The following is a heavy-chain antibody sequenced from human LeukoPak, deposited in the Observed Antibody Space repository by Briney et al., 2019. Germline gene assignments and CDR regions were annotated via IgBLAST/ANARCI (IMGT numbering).Heavy chain of an antibody. D-gene: IGHD3-3*01. Sequence: TGGSLRLSCAASGFPFSTYAMHWVRQAPGKGLEWVALISYDGIDKYYADSVKGRFTISRDNSKNTLYLQMNSLRAEDTAVYYCAKGVAYYDFWSGSQLDYWGQGTLVTVSS. CDR3: AKGVAYYDFWSGSQLDY. CDR1: GFPFSTYA. J-gene: IGHJ4*02. V-gene: IGHV3-30*04. CDR2: ISYDGIDK.